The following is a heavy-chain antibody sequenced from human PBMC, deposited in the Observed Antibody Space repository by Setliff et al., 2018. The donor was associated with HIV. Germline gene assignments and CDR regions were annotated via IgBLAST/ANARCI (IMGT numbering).Heavy chain of an antibody. CDR2: VSHSGST. CDR3: AGDQRLSY. J-gene: IGHJ4*02. V-gene: IGHV4-4*02. Sequence: PSETLSLTCAVSGVSISNSNWWSWVRQPPGKGLEWIGEVSHSGSTNYNPSLKSRVTISVDKSKNQFSLELSSVTAADTAVYYCAGDQRLSYWGQGTLVTVSS. CDR1: GVSISNSNW.